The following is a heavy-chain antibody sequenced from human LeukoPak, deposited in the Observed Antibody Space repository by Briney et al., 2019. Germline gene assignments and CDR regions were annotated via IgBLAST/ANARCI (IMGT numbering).Heavy chain of an antibody. D-gene: IGHD3-22*01. CDR2: INHSGST. CDR3: ARNSGDYDSSGYPYYFDY. V-gene: IGHV4-34*01. J-gene: IGHJ4*02. CDR1: GGSISSGGYS. Sequence: SETLSLTCAVSGGSISSGGYSWSWIRQPPGKGLEWIGEINHSGSTNYNPSLKSRVTISVDTSKNQFSLKLSSVTAADTAVYYCARNSGDYDSSGYPYYFDYWGQGTLVTVSS.